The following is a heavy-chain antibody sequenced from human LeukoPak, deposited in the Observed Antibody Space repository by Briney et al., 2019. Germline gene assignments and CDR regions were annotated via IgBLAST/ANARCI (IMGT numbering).Heavy chain of an antibody. D-gene: IGHD3-9*01. J-gene: IGHJ4*02. CDR1: GGSFSGYY. Sequence: PSETLSLTCAVYGGSFSGYYWSWIRQPPGKGLEWIGEINHSGSTNYNPSLKSRVTISVDTSKNQFSLKLSSLTAADTDVYYCARGDILTGYYKLAFDYWGQGTLVTVSS. V-gene: IGHV4-34*01. CDR3: ARGDILTGYYKLAFDY. CDR2: INHSGST.